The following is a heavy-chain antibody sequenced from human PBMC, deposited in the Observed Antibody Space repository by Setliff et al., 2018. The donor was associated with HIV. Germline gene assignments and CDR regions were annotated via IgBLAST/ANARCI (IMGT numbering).Heavy chain of an antibody. CDR2: IYYTGSP. Sequence: SETLSLTCTVSGGSISSSSYYWGWIRQPPGKGLEWIGSIYYTGSPHYNPSLKSRVTMSLDTSKNQFSLTLSSVTAVDTAVYYCARFCRGGSCPDYWGQGTLVTVSS. J-gene: IGHJ4*02. D-gene: IGHD2-15*01. V-gene: IGHV4-39*07. CDR3: ARFCRGGSCPDY. CDR1: GGSISSSSYY.